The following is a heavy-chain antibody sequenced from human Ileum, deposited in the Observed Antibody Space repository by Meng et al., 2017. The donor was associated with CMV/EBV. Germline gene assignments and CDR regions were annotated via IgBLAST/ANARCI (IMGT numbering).Heavy chain of an antibody. Sequence: GGSLRLSCAASGFTFSSYSMNWVRQAPGKGLEWVSAIYSDGSKTYYADSVKGRFTVSRDNSKNTLYLQMNSLRVEDTAVYYCAKTAPASTTSDSRAVDYWGQGTLVTVSS. V-gene: IGHV3-23*03. CDR3: AKTAPASTTSDSRAVDY. D-gene: IGHD5/OR15-5a*01. J-gene: IGHJ4*02. CDR1: GFTFSSYS. CDR2: IYSDGSKT.